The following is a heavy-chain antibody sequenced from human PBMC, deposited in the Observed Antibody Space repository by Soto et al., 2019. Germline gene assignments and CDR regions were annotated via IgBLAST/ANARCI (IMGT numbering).Heavy chain of an antibody. Sequence: SETLSLTCTVSGVSIRSYYWSWIRQPAGKGLAWIGPIYTTRSTKYHPSPKRLVTVTGDTPKNQYSLKMSSVPAADPAVYYCARDGGSNTGTKEFYNGLDVWAPGTTVTVS. CDR1: GVSIRSYY. V-gene: IGHV4-4*07. J-gene: IGHJ6*02. CDR2: IYTTRST. CDR3: ARDGGSNTGTKEFYNGLDV. D-gene: IGHD3-16*01.